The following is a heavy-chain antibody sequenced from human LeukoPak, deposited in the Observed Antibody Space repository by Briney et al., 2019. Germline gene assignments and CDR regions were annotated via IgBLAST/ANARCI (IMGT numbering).Heavy chain of an antibody. CDR1: GYTLTSYY. D-gene: IGHD3-9*01. CDR3: AKGYYDLLTGHVVTYYFDY. J-gene: IGHJ4*02. Sequence: GASVKVSCKASGYTLTSYYLHWVRQAPGQGLEWMAIINPSGGSTSHAQKFQGRVTMTRDTSASTVYMELRSLRSEDTAVYYCAKGYYDLLTGHVVTYYFDYWGQGTLVTVSS. CDR2: INPSGGST. V-gene: IGHV1-46*01.